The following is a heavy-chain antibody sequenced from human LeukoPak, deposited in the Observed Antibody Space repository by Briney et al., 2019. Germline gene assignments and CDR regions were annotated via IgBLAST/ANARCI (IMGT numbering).Heavy chain of an antibody. V-gene: IGHV3-21*01. CDR3: GRVGGRSKAAKGDAFDI. D-gene: IGHD6-6*01. CDR2: ISSGSTYM. CDR1: GFTFSSYS. Sequence: GGSLRLSRAASGFTFSSYSMNWVRQAPGKGLEWVSSISSGSTYMYYADPVKGRFTISRDNAQNSMYLQMNSLRAEDTAVYYCGRVGGRSKAAKGDAFDIWGQGTMVTVSS. J-gene: IGHJ3*02.